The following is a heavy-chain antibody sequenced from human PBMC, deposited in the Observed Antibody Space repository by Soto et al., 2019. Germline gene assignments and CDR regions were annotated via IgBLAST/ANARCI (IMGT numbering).Heavy chain of an antibody. D-gene: IGHD6-6*01. CDR3: ARRYSSSSLPDY. Sequence: GESLKISLKGSGYSFANYRITLVRQMPGKGLEWMGRIDPSNSYTNYSPSFQGHVTISADKSVNTAYVQWSSLKASDSAIYYCARRYSSSSLPDYCGQGTLVTVSS. CDR1: GYSFANYR. CDR2: IDPSNSYT. J-gene: IGHJ4*02. V-gene: IGHV5-10-1*01.